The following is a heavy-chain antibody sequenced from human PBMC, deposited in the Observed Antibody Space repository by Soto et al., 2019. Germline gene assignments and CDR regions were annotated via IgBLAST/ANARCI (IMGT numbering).Heavy chain of an antibody. D-gene: IGHD5-12*01. Sequence: ASVKVSCKASGYTFTSYDINWVRQATGQGLEWMGWMNPNSGNTGYAQKFQGRVTMTRNTSISTAYVELSSLRSEDTAVCYCARGPSGYADSNWFDPWGQGTLVTVSS. CDR2: MNPNSGNT. CDR1: GYTFTSYD. CDR3: ARGPSGYADSNWFDP. V-gene: IGHV1-8*01. J-gene: IGHJ5*02.